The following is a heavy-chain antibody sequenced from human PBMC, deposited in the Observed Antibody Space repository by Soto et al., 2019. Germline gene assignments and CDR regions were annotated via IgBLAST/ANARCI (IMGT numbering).Heavy chain of an antibody. CDR3: ARTSAVLRFLEWLPAVDY. Sequence: PGGSLRLSCAASGFTFSSYWMSWVRQAPGKGLEWVANIKQDGSEKYYVDSVKGRFTISRDNAKNSLYLQMNSLRAEDTAVYYCARTSAVLRFLEWLPAVDYWGQGTLVTVSS. CDR1: GFTFSSYW. J-gene: IGHJ4*02. D-gene: IGHD3-3*01. V-gene: IGHV3-7*03. CDR2: IKQDGSEK.